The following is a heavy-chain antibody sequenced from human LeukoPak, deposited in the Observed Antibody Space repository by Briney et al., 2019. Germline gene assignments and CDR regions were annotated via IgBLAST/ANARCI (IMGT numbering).Heavy chain of an antibody. Sequence: GGSLRLSCAASGFTFSSFGMHWVRQAPGKGLEWVTFISYDGSNKYYEDSVKGRFTISRDNSKNTLFLEMNSLRAEDTAVYYCARDPPRYRSGHRLDYWGQGTLVTVSS. V-gene: IGHV3-30*03. CDR1: GFTFSSFG. J-gene: IGHJ4*02. D-gene: IGHD6-19*01. CDR3: ARDPPRYRSGHRLDY. CDR2: ISYDGSNK.